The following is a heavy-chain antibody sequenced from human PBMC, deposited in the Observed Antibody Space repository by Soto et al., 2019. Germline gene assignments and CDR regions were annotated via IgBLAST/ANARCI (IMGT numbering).Heavy chain of an antibody. V-gene: IGHV3-23*01. Sequence: SLRLSCEASVFNFEIYHMNWVRQGPGKGLEWVAVVSIGGSTHYADSVRGRFTISRDNSKNTLSLQMNSLTAEDTAVYFCAKRRGAGGHFDYWGQGALVTVSS. J-gene: IGHJ4*02. D-gene: IGHD2-15*01. CDR3: AKRRGAGGHFDY. CDR1: VFNFEIYH. CDR2: VSIGGST.